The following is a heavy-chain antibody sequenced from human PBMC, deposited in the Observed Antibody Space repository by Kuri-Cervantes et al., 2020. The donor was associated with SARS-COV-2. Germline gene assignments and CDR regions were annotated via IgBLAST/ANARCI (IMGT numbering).Heavy chain of an antibody. CDR1: GFTFSSYG. CDR3: AKDYSSSSDWYFDL. D-gene: IGHD6-6*01. CDR2: IRYDGSNK. Sequence: GESLKISCAASGFTFSSYGMHWVRQAPGKGLEWVAFIRYDGSNKYYADSVKGRFTISRDNPKNTLYLQMNSLRAEDTAVYYCAKDYSSSSDWYFDLWGRGTLVTVSS. J-gene: IGHJ2*01. V-gene: IGHV3-30*02.